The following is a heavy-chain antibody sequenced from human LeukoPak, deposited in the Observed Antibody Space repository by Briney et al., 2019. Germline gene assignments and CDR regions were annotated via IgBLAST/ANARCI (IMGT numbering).Heavy chain of an antibody. CDR2: IYYSGGT. CDR1: GDSISSSSYY. D-gene: IGHD3-22*01. Sequence: SETLSLTCTVSGDSISSSSYYWGWIRQPPGKGLEWIGNIYYSGGTFYNPSLKSRVTISVDASKNQFSLRLSSVTAADTAVYYCARAHYDGSLFDYWGQGTLVTVSS. CDR3: ARAHYDGSLFDY. V-gene: IGHV4-39*07. J-gene: IGHJ4*02.